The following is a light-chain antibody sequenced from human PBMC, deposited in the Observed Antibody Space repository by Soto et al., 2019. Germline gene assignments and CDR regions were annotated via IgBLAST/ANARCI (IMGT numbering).Light chain of an antibody. CDR3: QKYGNSPIT. J-gene: IGKJ5*01. CDR1: QSVNSSY. V-gene: IGKV3-20*01. CDR2: GES. Sequence: VLTQSPGTLSVSPGDSVTLSCRASQSVNSSYLAWYQHKPGQAPRLLIYGESTRATGIPDRFSGSGSGTDLNLTISRLEPEDFAVYYCQKYGNSPITFGQGTRLEIK.